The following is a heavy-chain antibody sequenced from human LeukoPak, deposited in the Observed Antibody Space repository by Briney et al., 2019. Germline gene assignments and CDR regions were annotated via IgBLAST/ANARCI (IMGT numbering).Heavy chain of an antibody. D-gene: IGHD2-15*01. CDR1: GFTFSDYY. J-gene: IGHJ4*02. V-gene: IGHV3-11*01. CDR2: ISSSGSTI. Sequence: PGGSLRLSCAASGFTFSDYYMSWIRQAPGKGLEWVSYISSSGSTIYYADSVKGRFTISRDNAKNSLYLQMNSLRAEDTAVYYCARDKYPRYCSGGSRYVESSIVDYWGQGTLVTVSS. CDR3: ARDKYPRYCSGGSRYVESSIVDY.